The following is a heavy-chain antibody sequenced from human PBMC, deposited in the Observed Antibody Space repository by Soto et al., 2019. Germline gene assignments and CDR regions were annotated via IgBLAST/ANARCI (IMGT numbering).Heavy chain of an antibody. V-gene: IGHV4-59*01. J-gene: IGHJ4*02. CDR3: ARATIFGVVMHFDY. CDR1: GGSIISYY. Sequence: PSETLSLTCTVSGGSIISYYWSWTRQPPGKGLERIGYIYYSGSTNYNPSLKSRVTISVDTSKNQFSLKLSSVTAADTAMYYCARATIFGVVMHFDYRGQGTLVTVSS. D-gene: IGHD3-3*01. CDR2: IYYSGST.